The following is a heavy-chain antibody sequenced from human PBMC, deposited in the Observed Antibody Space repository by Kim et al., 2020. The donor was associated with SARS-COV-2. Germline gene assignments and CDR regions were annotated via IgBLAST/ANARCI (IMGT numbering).Heavy chain of an antibody. CDR2: IIPIFGTA. CDR1: GGTFSSYA. CDR3: ARPKYSSSSGENYYYGMDV. J-gene: IGHJ6*02. Sequence: SVKVSCKASGGTFSSYAISWVRQAPGQGLEWMGGIIPIFGTANYAQKFQGRVTITADESTSTAYMELSSLRSEDTAVYYCARPKYSSSSGENYYYGMDVWGQGTTVTVSS. V-gene: IGHV1-69*13. D-gene: IGHD6-6*01.